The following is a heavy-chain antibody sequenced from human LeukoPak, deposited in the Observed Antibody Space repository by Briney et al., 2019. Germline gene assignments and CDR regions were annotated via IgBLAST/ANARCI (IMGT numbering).Heavy chain of an antibody. V-gene: IGHV3-33*01. CDR3: ARGRRDYYGSGSYLSHFDY. Sequence: GGSLRLSCAASGFTFSSYGMHWVRQAPGKGLEWVADIWYDGSNKYYADSVKGRFTISRDNSKNTLYLQMNSLRAEDTAVYYCARGRRDYYGSGSYLSHFDYWGQGTLVTVSS. CDR1: GFTFSSYG. D-gene: IGHD3-10*01. J-gene: IGHJ4*02. CDR2: IWYDGSNK.